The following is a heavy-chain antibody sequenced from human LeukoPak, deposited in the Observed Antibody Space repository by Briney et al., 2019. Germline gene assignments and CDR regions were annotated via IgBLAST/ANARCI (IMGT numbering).Heavy chain of an antibody. CDR1: GYTFISYG. D-gene: IGHD2-15*01. CDR3: ARNLGYCSGGSCYDENYYFDY. Sequence: ASVQVSCKASGYTFISYGITWVRQAPGQGLEWMGWISDHNGNTNYVQKFQGRVTMTTDTSTSTAYMELRSLRSDDTAVYYCARNLGYCSGGSCYDENYYFDYWGQGTLVTVSS. J-gene: IGHJ4*02. CDR2: ISDHNGNT. V-gene: IGHV1-18*01.